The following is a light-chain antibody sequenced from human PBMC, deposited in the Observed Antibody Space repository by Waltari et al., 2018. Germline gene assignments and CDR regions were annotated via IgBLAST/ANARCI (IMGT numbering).Light chain of an antibody. V-gene: IGKV1-5*03. CDR3: QQYGIYRA. CDR1: QSGSTW. Sequence: DVQMTQSPSTLSASVGDRVTITCRASQSGSTWLAWYQQKPGKAPNLLIYRASTLETGVPSRFSGSGSGTEFTLTISSLQPDDFATYYCQQYGIYRAFGQGTKVDIK. J-gene: IGKJ1*01. CDR2: RAS.